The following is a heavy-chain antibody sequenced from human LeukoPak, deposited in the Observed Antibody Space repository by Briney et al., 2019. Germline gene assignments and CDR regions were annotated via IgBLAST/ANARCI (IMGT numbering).Heavy chain of an antibody. CDR2: IWYDGSNK. J-gene: IGHJ3*02. Sequence: GGSLRLSCAASGFTFSSYGMHWVRQAPGKGLEWVAVIWYDGSNKYYADSVKGRFTISRDNSKNTLYLQMNSLRAEDTAVYYCAKDYYDSSGYDAFDIWGQGTIVTVSS. CDR3: AKDYYDSSGYDAFDI. V-gene: IGHV3-33*06. D-gene: IGHD3-22*01. CDR1: GFTFSSYG.